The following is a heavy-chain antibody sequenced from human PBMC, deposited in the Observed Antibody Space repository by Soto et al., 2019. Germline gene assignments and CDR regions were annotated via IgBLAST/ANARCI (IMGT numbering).Heavy chain of an antibody. CDR2: TYYRSKWYN. J-gene: IGHJ3*02. V-gene: IGHV6-1*01. CDR3: AREADYGDFEGAAFDI. Sequence: SQTLSLTCAISGDSVSINSAAWNLIRQSPSRGLEWLGRTYYRSKWYNDYAVSVKSRITINPDTSKNQFSLQLNSVTPEDTAVYYCAREADYGDFEGAAFDIWGQGTMVTVSS. D-gene: IGHD4-17*01. CDR1: GDSVSINSAA.